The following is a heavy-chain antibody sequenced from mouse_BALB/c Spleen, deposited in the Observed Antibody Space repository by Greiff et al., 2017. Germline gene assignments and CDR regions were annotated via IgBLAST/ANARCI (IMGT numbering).Heavy chain of an antibody. Sequence: EVQLKESGPELVKPGASVKISCKASGYSFTGYFMNWVMQSHGKSLEWIGRINPYNGDTFYNQKFKGKATLTVDKSSSTAHMELRSLASEDSAVYYCARDYDDGYPFAYWGQGTLVTVSA. CDR1: GYSFTGYF. V-gene: IGHV1-20*02. CDR3: ARDYDDGYPFAY. D-gene: IGHD2-3*01. J-gene: IGHJ3*01. CDR2: INPYNGDT.